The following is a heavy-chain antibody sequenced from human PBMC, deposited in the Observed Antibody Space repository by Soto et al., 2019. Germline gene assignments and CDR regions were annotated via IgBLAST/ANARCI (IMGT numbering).Heavy chain of an antibody. Sequence: QMQLAQSGPEVKKPGTSVKVCCKASGFTFTNSAIQWVRQARGQRLEWMGWIVVGSGHTNYAQKFQERLTITRDMSTSTAYMELSSLTLEDTAVYYCAAVQGGGATFHFWGPGTLVTVSS. V-gene: IGHV1-58*02. CDR2: IVVGSGHT. CDR1: GFTFTNSA. D-gene: IGHD1-26*01. CDR3: AAVQGGGATFHF. J-gene: IGHJ4*02.